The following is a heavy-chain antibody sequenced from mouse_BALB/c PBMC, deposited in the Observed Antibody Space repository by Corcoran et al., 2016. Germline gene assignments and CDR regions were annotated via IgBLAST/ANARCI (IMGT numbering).Heavy chain of an antibody. CDR2: IYPGSGNT. CDR3: ATTVVDY. V-gene: IGHV1-77*01. J-gene: IGHJ2*01. CDR1: GYTCTDYY. D-gene: IGHD1-1*01. Sequence: QVQLRPSGAELARPGASVKLSCKASGYTCTDYYINCVKQRTGHGLELIGEIYPGSGNTYYNENFKVKATLTADKYSSTDYMQLSSLTSEDSAVYFCATTVVDYWGQGTTLTVSS.